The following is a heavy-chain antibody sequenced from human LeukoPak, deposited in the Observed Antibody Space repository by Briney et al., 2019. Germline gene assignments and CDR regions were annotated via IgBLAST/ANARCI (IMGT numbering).Heavy chain of an antibody. CDR1: GGSFSGYY. CDR3: ARAKASSGWQYYYYGMDV. V-gene: IGHV4-34*01. Sequence: SETLSLTCAVYGGSFSGYYWSWIRQPPGKELEWIGEINHSGSTNYNPSLKSRVTISVDTSKNQFSLKLSSVTAADTAVYYCARAKASSGWQYYYYGMDVWGQGTTVTVSS. J-gene: IGHJ6*02. CDR2: INHSGST. D-gene: IGHD6-19*01.